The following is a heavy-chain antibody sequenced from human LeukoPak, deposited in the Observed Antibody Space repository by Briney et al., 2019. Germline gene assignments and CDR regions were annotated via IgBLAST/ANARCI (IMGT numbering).Heavy chain of an antibody. CDR1: GYTFTSYG. CDR2: ISAYNGNT. D-gene: IGHD4-17*01. CDR3: ARDLVGRGDPLLDV. Sequence: GASVKVSCKASGYTFTSYGISWVRQAPGQGLEWMGWISAYNGNTNYAQKLQGRVTMTTDTSTSTAYMELRSLRSDDTAVYYRARDLVGRGDPLLDVWGKGTTVIVSS. J-gene: IGHJ6*04. V-gene: IGHV1-18*01.